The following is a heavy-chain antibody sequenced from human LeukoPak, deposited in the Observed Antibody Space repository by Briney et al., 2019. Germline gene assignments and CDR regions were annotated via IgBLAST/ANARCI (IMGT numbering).Heavy chain of an antibody. CDR1: GFTFSSYS. V-gene: IGHV3-49*04. CDR2: ISSEAYGGTP. J-gene: IGHJ4*02. Sequence: PGGSLRLSCAASGFTFSSYSMNWVRQAPGKGLEWVGFISSEAYGGTPEYAASVKVRFTISRDDSKSIAYLQMNSLKTEDTAVYYCTRDQTPYYWGQGTLVTVSS. CDR3: TRDQTPYY.